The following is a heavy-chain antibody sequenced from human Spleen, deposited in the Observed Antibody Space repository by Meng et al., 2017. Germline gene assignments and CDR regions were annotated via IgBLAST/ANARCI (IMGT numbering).Heavy chain of an antibody. CDR2: INPNTGNP. CDR3: AREISGPPFDY. J-gene: IGHJ4*02. V-gene: IGHV7-4-1*02. CDR1: AYSFRNYA. D-gene: IGHD1-26*01. Sequence: QVPLVQSGSEFKKPGASGKVSCKASAYSFRNYAMNWVRQAPGQGLEGMGLINPNTGNPTYAQGFTGRFVFSLDTSVSTAYLQISSLRAEDTAVYYCAREISGPPFDYWGQGTLVTVSS.